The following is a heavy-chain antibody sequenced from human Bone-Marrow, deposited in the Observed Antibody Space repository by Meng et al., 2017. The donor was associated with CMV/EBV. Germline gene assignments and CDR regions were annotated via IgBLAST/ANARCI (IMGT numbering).Heavy chain of an antibody. D-gene: IGHD2-2*01. V-gene: IGHV1-2*02. CDR1: GYTFTGYY. CDR3: ARESSREEYRSSISCPNWFDP. CDR2: INPNSGDT. Sequence: ASVKVSCKASGYTFTGYYMHWVRQAPGQGLEWMGWINPNSGDTIYAQKFHGRVTMTRDTSIRTSYMELSRVKSDDTAVYYCARESSREEYRSSISCPNWFDPWGQGHLVTVSS. J-gene: IGHJ5*02.